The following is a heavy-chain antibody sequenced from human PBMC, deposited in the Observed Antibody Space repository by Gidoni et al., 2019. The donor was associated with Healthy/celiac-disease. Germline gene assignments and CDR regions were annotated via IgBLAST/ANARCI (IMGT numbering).Heavy chain of an antibody. CDR1: GFTVSSNY. Sequence: EVQLVESGGGLIQPGGSLRLSCAASGFTVSSNYMSWVRQAPGKGLEWVSVIYSGGSTYYADSVKGRFTISRDNSKNTLYLQMNSLRAEDTAVYYCARDLGIAAAGSGYWGQGTLVTVSS. CDR3: ARDLGIAAAGSGY. J-gene: IGHJ4*02. D-gene: IGHD6-13*01. CDR2: IYSGGST. V-gene: IGHV3-53*01.